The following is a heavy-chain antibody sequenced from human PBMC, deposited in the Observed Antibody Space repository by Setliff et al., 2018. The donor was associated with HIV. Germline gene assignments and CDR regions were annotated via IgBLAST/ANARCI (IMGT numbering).Heavy chain of an antibody. Sequence: GGSLRLSCAASGFTFSSYTMSWVRQAPGKGLEWVSGISGSGANTYHADSVKGRFTISRDNAKNSLYLQMNSLRAEDTAVYYCARDGYGSGSYFNYWGQGTLVTVSS. CDR1: GFTFSSYT. CDR2: ISGSGANT. D-gene: IGHD3-10*01. J-gene: IGHJ4*02. CDR3: ARDGYGSGSYFNY. V-gene: IGHV3-21*01.